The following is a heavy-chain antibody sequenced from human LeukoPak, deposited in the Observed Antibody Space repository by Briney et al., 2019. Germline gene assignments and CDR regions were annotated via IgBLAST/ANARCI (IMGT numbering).Heavy chain of an antibody. Sequence: PSETLSLTCTVSGGSISSSSYYWGWIRQPPGKGLEWIGSIYYSGSTYYNPSLKSRVTISVDTSKNQFSLKLSSVTAADTAVYYCARRHEWRRYYYYYYMDVWGKGTTVTISS. D-gene: IGHD3-3*01. CDR1: GGSISSSSYY. CDR2: IYYSGST. V-gene: IGHV4-39*07. J-gene: IGHJ6*03. CDR3: ARRHEWRRYYYYYYMDV.